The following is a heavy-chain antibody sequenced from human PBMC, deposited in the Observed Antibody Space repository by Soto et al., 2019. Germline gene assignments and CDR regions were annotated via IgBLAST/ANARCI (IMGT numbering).Heavy chain of an antibody. CDR1: GFTFSDYY. D-gene: IGHD2-15*01. CDR3: ARVPTHGYCSGGSCYKPLYYFDY. V-gene: IGHV3-11*01. J-gene: IGHJ4*02. Sequence: PGGSLRLSCAASGFTFSDYYMSWIRQAPGKGLEWVSYISSSGSTIYYADSVRGRFTISRDNAKNSLYLQMNSLRAEDTAVYYCARVPTHGYCSGGSCYKPLYYFDYWGQGTLVTVSS. CDR2: ISSSGSTI.